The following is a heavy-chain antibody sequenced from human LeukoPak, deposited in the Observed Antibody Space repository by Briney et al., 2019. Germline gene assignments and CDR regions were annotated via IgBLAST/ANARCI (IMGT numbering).Heavy chain of an antibody. CDR1: GFTFGSYA. Sequence: GGSLRLSCAASGFTFGSYAMHWVRQAPGKGLEWVSYIGSSGSTVYYADSVKGRFTISRDNAKNSLYMQMESLRDEDTAIYYCARDTLEYSNSPDALDIWGQGTMVTVSS. J-gene: IGHJ3*02. V-gene: IGHV3-48*03. CDR3: ARDTLEYSNSPDALDI. CDR2: IGSSGSTV. D-gene: IGHD4-23*01.